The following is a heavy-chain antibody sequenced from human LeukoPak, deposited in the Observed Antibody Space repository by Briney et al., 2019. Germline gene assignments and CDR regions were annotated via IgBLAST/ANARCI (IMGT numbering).Heavy chain of an antibody. CDR2: ISAYNGNT. CDR1: GYTFTSYG. Sequence: GASVKVSCKASGYTFTSYGISWVRQAPGQGLEWMGWISAYNGNTNYAQKLQGRVTMTTDTSTSTAYMELRSLRSDDTAVYYCARAAHYYDSSGFDYWGQGTLVTVSS. CDR3: ARAAHYYDSSGFDY. D-gene: IGHD3-22*01. J-gene: IGHJ4*02. V-gene: IGHV1-18*01.